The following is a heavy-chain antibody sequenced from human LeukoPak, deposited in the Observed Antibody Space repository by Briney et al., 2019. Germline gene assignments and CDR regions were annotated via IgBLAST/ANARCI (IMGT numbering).Heavy chain of an antibody. CDR1: GFTFSSYA. CDR2: ISGSGGNT. J-gene: IGHJ4*02. Sequence: PGGSLRLSCAASGFTFSSYAMSWVRQAPGKGLEWVSAISGSGGNTYCADSVKGRFTVSRDNSKDTLYLQMNSLRAEDTAVYYCAKEPRRGYYDSSGYFDYWGQGTLVTVSS. CDR3: AKEPRRGYYDSSGYFDY. V-gene: IGHV3-23*01. D-gene: IGHD3-22*01.